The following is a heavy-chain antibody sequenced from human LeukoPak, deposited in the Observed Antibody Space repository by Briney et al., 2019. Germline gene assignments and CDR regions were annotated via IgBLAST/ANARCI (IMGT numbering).Heavy chain of an antibody. D-gene: IGHD6-19*01. V-gene: IGHV4-59*01. CDR2: IYYSGST. Sequence: PSETLSLTCTVFGGSISSYYWSWIRQPPGKGLVWIGYIYYSGSTTYNPSLKSRVTISVDTSKNQFSLKLSSVTAADTAVYYCARGWSSGWYRNDYWGQGTLVTVSS. J-gene: IGHJ4*02. CDR1: GGSISSYY. CDR3: ARGWSSGWYRNDY.